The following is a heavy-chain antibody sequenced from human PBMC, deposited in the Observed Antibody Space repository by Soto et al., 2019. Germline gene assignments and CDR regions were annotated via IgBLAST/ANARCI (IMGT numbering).Heavy chain of an antibody. CDR2: IYYSGST. CDR3: ARGGGYGSVPAY. D-gene: IGHD3-10*01. V-gene: IGHV4-59*01. Sequence: QVQLQESGPGLVKPSETLSLTCTVSGGSISSYYWSWIRQPPGKGLEWIGYIYYSGSTNYNPSLKSRVTISLDSSKSQFSLKLNSVTAADTAVYDCARGGGYGSVPAYWGQGILVTVSS. CDR1: GGSISSYY. J-gene: IGHJ4*02.